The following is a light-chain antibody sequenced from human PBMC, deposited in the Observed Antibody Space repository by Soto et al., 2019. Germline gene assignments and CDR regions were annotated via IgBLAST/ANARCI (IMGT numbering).Light chain of an antibody. J-gene: IGKJ4*01. CDR3: QQYKSYFIT. CDR1: QSISSW. CDR2: KAS. Sequence: EILMTQSPATPFRYLRDRDTNTCRASQSISSWLAWYQQKPGKAPKVLIYKASSLEGGVPSRFSGSGSGTKFTLTIIFLHPDDFATYYCQQYKSYFITFGGETKMDIK. V-gene: IGKV1-5*03.